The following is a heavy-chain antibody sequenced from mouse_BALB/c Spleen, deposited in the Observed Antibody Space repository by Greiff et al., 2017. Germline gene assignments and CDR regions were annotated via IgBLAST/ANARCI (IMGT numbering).Heavy chain of an antibody. V-gene: IGHV5-6*01. CDR3: ARPGVAYDPWFAY. Sequence: DVHLVESGGDLVKPGGSLKLSCAASGFTFSSYGMSWVRQTPDKRLEWVATISSGGSYTYYPDSVKGRFTISRDNAKNTLYLQMSSLKSEDTAMYYCARPGVAYDPWFAYWGQGTLVTVSA. J-gene: IGHJ3*01. CDR2: ISSGGSYT. D-gene: IGHD2-3*01. CDR1: GFTFSSYG.